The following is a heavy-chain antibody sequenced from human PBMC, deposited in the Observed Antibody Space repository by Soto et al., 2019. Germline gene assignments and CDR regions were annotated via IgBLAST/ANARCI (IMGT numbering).Heavy chain of an antibody. Sequence: AASVKVSCKASGSTFSGYAISWVRPAPGQGLEWMGGIIPIFGTANYAQKFQGRVTITADESTSTAYMELSSLRSEDTAVYYCARDGGYSYGFDYWGQGTLVTVSS. J-gene: IGHJ4*02. V-gene: IGHV1-69*13. CDR1: GSTFSGYA. CDR3: ARDGGYSYGFDY. CDR2: IIPIFGTA. D-gene: IGHD5-18*01.